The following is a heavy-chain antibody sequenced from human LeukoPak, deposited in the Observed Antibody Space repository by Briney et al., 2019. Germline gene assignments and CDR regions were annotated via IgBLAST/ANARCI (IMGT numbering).Heavy chain of an antibody. D-gene: IGHD3-22*01. J-gene: IGHJ4*02. CDR3: AREDSSGYYFFDH. V-gene: IGHV1-2*02. CDR2: INPNSGGT. CDR1: GYIFTGYY. Sequence: ASVKVSCKASGYIFTGYYMHWVRLAPGQGLEWMGWINPNSGGTNYAEKFQGRVTMTRDTSISTAYMELTRLRSDDTAVYYCAREDSSGYYFFDHWGQGTLVTVSS.